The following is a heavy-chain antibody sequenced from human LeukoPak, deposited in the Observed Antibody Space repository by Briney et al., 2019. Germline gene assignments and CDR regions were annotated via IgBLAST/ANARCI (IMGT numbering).Heavy chain of an antibody. CDR1: GGSISSGGYY. CDR3: ARHPLLNGDDY. CDR2: IYYSGST. Sequence: SQTLSLTCTVSGGSISSGGYYWSWIRQHPGKGPEWIGYIYYSGSTYYNPSLKSRVTISVDTSKNQFSLKLSSVTAADTAVYYCARHPLLNGDDYWGQGTLVTVSS. V-gene: IGHV4-31*03. J-gene: IGHJ4*02.